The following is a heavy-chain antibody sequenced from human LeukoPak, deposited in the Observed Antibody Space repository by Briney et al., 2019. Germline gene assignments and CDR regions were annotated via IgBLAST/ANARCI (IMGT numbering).Heavy chain of an antibody. Sequence: GGSLRLSCAASGFTFDDYGMSWVRQAPGKGLEWVSGITWNGDSKGYADSVKGRFTISRDNSKNTLYLQMNSLRAEDTAVYYCAKDGGGYCNNSSCWGQGTLVTVSS. CDR2: ITWNGDSK. CDR1: GFTFDDYG. D-gene: IGHD2-2*01. CDR3: AKDGGGYCNNSSC. V-gene: IGHV3-20*04. J-gene: IGHJ4*02.